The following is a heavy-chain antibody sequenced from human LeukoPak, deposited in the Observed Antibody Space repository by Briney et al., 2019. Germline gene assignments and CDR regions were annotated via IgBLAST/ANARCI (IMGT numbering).Heavy chain of an antibody. CDR3: AREVRYCSSTSCSKYYFDY. V-gene: IGHV1-46*01. J-gene: IGHJ4*02. CDR2: INPSGGST. D-gene: IGHD2-2*01. Sequence: GASVKVSCKASGYTFTSYYMHWVRQAPGQGLEWMGIINPSGGSTSYAQKFQGRVTMTRDMSTSTVYMELSSLRSEDTAVYYCAREVRYCSSTSCSKYYFDYWGQGTLVTVSS. CDR1: GYTFTSYY.